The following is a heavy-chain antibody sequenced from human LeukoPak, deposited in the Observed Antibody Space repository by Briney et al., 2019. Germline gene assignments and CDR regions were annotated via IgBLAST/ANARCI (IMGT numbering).Heavy chain of an antibody. J-gene: IGHJ6*03. D-gene: IGHD3-9*01. CDR2: ISSSSSYI. V-gene: IGHV3-21*01. CDR1: GLTFSSYS. Sequence: GGSLRLSCAASGLTFSSYSMNWVRQAPGKGLEWVSSISSSSSYIYYADSVKGRFTISRDNAKNSLYLQMNSLRAEDTAVYDCARILRYFDWKNYYYMDVWGKGTTVTVSS. CDR3: ARILRYFDWKNYYYMDV.